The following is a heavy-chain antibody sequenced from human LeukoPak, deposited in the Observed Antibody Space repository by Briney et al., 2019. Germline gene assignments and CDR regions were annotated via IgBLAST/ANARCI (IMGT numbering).Heavy chain of an antibody. D-gene: IGHD6-19*01. Sequence: GGSLRLSCAASGFTFSDYYMSWIRQAPGEGLEWVSYISSSSSYTNYADSVKGRFTISRDNAKNSLYLQMNSLRAEDTAVYYCSSGWYEGYFQHWGQGTLVAVSS. CDR2: ISSSSSYT. CDR1: GFTFSDYY. CDR3: SSGWYEGYFQH. J-gene: IGHJ1*01. V-gene: IGHV3-11*06.